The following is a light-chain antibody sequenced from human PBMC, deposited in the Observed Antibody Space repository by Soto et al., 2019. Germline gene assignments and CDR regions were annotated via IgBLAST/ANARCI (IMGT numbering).Light chain of an antibody. CDR3: SSHAGIINVV. V-gene: IGLV2-8*01. CDR2: EVT. Sequence: QSALTQPPSASGSPGQSVTISCTGTSSDVGGYNSVSWYQHHPGKAPKLIIYEVTKRPSGVPDRFSGSKSGNTASLTVSGLLAEDEADYYCSSHAGIINVVFGGGTKLTVL. CDR1: SSDVGGYNS. J-gene: IGLJ3*02.